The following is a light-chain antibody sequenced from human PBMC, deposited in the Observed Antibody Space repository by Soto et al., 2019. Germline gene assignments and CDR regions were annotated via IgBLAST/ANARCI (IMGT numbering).Light chain of an antibody. V-gene: IGKV3-15*01. Sequence: EIVMTRSPATLSVSPGEGATLSCRASQSLSINLAWYQQKPGQAPRLLIYGISNRVPGIPVRFSASGSGTEFTLTISSLQSEDVAVYYCQQYNSWPLTFGGGTKVQI. CDR2: GIS. CDR3: QQYNSWPLT. CDR1: QSLSIN. J-gene: IGKJ4*01.